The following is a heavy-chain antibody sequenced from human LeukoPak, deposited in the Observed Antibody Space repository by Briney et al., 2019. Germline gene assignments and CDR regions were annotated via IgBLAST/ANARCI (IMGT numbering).Heavy chain of an antibody. J-gene: IGHJ5*02. CDR3: AKGGGSYSRDWFDP. V-gene: IGHV3-21*01. D-gene: IGHD1-26*01. CDR1: GFTFSSYS. Sequence: PGGSLRLSCAASGFTFSSYSMNWVRQAPGKGLEWVSSISSSSSYIYYADSVKGRFTISRDNAKNSLYLQMNSLRAEDTAVYYCAKGGGSYSRDWFDPWGQGTLVTVSS. CDR2: ISSSSSYI.